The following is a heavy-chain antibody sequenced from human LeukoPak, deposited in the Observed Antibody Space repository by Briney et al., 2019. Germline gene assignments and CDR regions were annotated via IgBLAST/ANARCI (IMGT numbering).Heavy chain of an antibody. CDR2: IYYSGST. Sequence: PSETLSLTCTVSDGSISSSSYYWGWIRQPPGKGLEWIGSIYYSGSTYYNPSLKSRVTISVDTSKNQFSLKLSSVTAADTAVYYCARRYSSSYSTLQFDPWGQGTLVTVSS. D-gene: IGHD6-13*01. J-gene: IGHJ5*02. CDR3: ARRYSSSYSTLQFDP. V-gene: IGHV4-39*01. CDR1: DGSISSSSYY.